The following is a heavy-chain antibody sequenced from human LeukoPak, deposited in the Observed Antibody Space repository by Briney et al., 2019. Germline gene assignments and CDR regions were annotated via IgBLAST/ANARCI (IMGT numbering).Heavy chain of an antibody. CDR1: GGSISSYY. CDR3: ARDPDGSQGYFDL. Sequence: SETLSLTCTVSGGSISSYYWSWIRQPPGKGLEWIGYIYYSRSTNYNPSLKSRVTISVDTSKNQFSLKLSSVTAADTAVYYCARDPDGSQGYFDLWGRGTLVTVSS. CDR2: IYYSRST. D-gene: IGHD5-24*01. J-gene: IGHJ2*01. V-gene: IGHV4-59*01.